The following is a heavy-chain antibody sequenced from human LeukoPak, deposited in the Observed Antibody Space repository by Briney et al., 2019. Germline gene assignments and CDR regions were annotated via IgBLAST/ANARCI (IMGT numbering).Heavy chain of an antibody. V-gene: IGHV4-39*01. J-gene: IGHJ4*02. CDR1: GGSLSSSSYY. CDR2: IYYSGST. CDR3: ARFVHYYDSSGYYYAPHFDY. D-gene: IGHD3-22*01. Sequence: SETLSLTCTVSGGSLSSSSYYWGWVRQPPGKGLEWLGSIYYSGSTYYNPSLKSRVTISVGTSKNQFSLKLSSVTAADTAVYYCARFVHYYDSSGYYYAPHFDYWGQGTLVTVSS.